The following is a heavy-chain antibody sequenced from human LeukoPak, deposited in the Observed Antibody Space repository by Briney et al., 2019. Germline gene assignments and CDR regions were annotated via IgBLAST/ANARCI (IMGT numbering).Heavy chain of an antibody. V-gene: IGHV4-34*01. D-gene: IGHD6-13*01. CDR3: AREVGKQQLRGRISYFDY. CDR1: GGSFSGYY. J-gene: IGHJ4*02. CDR2: INHSGST. Sequence: DPSETLSLTCAVYGGSFSGYYWSWIRQPPGKGLEGIGEINHSGSTNYNPSLKSRVTISVDTSKNQFSLKLSSVTAADTAVYYCAREVGKQQLRGRISYFDYWGQGTLVTVSS.